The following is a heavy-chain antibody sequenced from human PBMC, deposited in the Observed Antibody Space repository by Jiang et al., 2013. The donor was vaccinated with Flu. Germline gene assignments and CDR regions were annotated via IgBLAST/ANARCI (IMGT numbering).Heavy chain of an antibody. Sequence: LKPSETLSLTCAVYGGSFSGYYWSWIRQPPGKGLEWIGEINHSGSTNYNPSLKSRVTISVDTSKNQFSLKLSSVTAADTAVYYCAREREVGATSGFDYWGQGTLVTVSS. V-gene: IGHV4-34*01. CDR2: INHSGST. CDR3: AREREVGATSGFDY. J-gene: IGHJ4*02. CDR1: GGSFSGYY. D-gene: IGHD1-26*01.